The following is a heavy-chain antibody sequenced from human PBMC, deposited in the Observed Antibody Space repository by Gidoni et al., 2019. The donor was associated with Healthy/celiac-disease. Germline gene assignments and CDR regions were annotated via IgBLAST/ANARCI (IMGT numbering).Heavy chain of an antibody. V-gene: IGHV3-48*04. CDR3: ARDRSYDSSGYSY. D-gene: IGHD3-22*01. CDR1: GFTFSSYS. J-gene: IGHJ4*02. Sequence: EVQLVESGGGLVQPGGSLRLSCAAYGFTFSSYSMNWVRQAPGKGLEWVSYISSSSSTIYYADSVKGRFTISRDNAKNSLYLQMNSLRAEDTAVYYCARDRSYDSSGYSYWGQGTLVTVSS. CDR2: ISSSSSTI.